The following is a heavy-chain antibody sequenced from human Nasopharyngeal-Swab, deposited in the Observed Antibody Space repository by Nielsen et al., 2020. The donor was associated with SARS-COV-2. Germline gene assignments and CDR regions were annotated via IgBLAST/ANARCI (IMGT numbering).Heavy chain of an antibody. Sequence: GGSLRLSCAASGFTFSSYAMHWVRQAPGKGLEWVAVISYDGSNKYYADSVKGRFTISRDNSKNTLYLQMNSLRAEDTAVYYCARAGSSWLGFYFDYWGQGTLVTASS. CDR1: GFTFSSYA. J-gene: IGHJ4*02. V-gene: IGHV3-30*04. CDR2: ISYDGSNK. D-gene: IGHD6-13*01. CDR3: ARAGSSWLGFYFDY.